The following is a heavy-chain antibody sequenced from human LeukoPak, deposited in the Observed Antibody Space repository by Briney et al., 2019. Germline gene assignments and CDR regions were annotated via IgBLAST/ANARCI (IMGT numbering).Heavy chain of an antibody. CDR2: MNPNSGNT. J-gene: IGHJ4*02. CDR1: GYTFTSYD. CDR3: ARAIYGSGSFYFDY. D-gene: IGHD3-10*01. V-gene: IGHV1-8*01. Sequence: ASVKVSCKASGYTFTSYDINWVRQATGQGLEWMGWMNPNSGNTGYAQKFQGRVTMTRNTSISTAYMELSSLRSEDTAVYYCARAIYGSGSFYFDYRGQGTLVTVSS.